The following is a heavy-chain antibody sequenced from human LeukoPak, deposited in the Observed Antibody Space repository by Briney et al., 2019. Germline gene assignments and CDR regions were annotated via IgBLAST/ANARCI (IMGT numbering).Heavy chain of an antibody. CDR3: ARALRIAVARTQSYYFDY. V-gene: IGHV1-8*01. CDR2: MNPNSGNT. CDR1: GYTFTSYD. J-gene: IGHJ4*02. Sequence: ASVKVSCKASGYTFTSYDINWVRQATGQGLEWMGWMNPNSGNTGYAQKFQGRVTMTRNTSMSTAYMELSSLRSEDTAVYYCARALRIAVARTQSYYFDYWGQGTLVTVSS. D-gene: IGHD6-19*01.